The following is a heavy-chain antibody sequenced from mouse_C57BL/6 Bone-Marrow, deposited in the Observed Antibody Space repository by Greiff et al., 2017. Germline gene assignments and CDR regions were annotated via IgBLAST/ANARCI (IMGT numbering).Heavy chain of an antibody. Sequence: QVQLKQPGAELVKPGASVKVSCKASGYTFTSYWMHWVKQRPGQGLEWIGRIYPSDGDTNYNQKFKGKATLTVDKSSSTAYMQLSSLTSEGSAVYYCAIFAMDYWGQGTSVTVSS. CDR2: IYPSDGDT. CDR3: AIFAMDY. J-gene: IGHJ4*01. CDR1: GYTFTSYW. V-gene: IGHV1-74*01.